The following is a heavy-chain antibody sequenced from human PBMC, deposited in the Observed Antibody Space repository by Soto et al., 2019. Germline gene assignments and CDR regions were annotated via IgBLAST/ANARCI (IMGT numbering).Heavy chain of an antibody. CDR3: ATAGILGSTGGLFDN. D-gene: IGHD2-8*02. Sequence: EVQLVESGGALVEPGGSLRLSCAGSGFIFNKAWMSWVRQAPGKGLEWVGRIKSKPAGGTTDYAAPVNGRFTISRDDSNNTLHLQMNSLKTDDTALYYCATAGILGSTGGLFDNWGQGTLVTVSS. J-gene: IGHJ4*02. V-gene: IGHV3-15*02. CDR2: IKSKPAGGTT. CDR1: GFIFNKAW.